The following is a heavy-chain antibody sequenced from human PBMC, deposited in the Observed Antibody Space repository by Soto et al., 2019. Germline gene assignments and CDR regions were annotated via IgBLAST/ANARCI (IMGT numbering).Heavy chain of an antibody. CDR3: ARGSLSTQMTTVTHISKYYYGMDV. Sequence: PGGSLRLSCAASGFTFSSYAMHWVRQAPGKGLEWVAVISYDGSNKYYADSVKGRFTISRDNSKNTLYLQMNSLRAEDTAVYYCARGSLSTQMTTVTHISKYYYGMDVWGQGTTVTVSS. J-gene: IGHJ6*02. V-gene: IGHV3-30-3*01. D-gene: IGHD4-4*01. CDR1: GFTFSSYA. CDR2: ISYDGSNK.